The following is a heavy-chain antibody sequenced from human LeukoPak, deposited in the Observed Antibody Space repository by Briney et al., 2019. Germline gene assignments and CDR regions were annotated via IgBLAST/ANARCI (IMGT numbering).Heavy chain of an antibody. V-gene: IGHV4-59*08. D-gene: IGHD3-10*01. J-gene: IGHJ6*03. CDR3: YYGSGEYYYYMDV. CDR2: IYYSGST. Sequence: SETLSLTCTVSGGSISSYYWSWIRQPPGKGLEWIGYIYYSGSTNYNPSLKSRVTISVDTSKNQFSLKLSSVTAADTAVYYCYYGSGEYYYYMDVWGKGTTVTVSS. CDR1: GGSISSYY.